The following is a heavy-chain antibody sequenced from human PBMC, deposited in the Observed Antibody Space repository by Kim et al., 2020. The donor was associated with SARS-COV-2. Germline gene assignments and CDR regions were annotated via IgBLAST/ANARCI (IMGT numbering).Heavy chain of an antibody. J-gene: IGHJ3*02. Sequence: NPSLKSRVTISVDTSKNQFSLKLSSVTAADTAVYYCEWFGEHSGDAFDIWGQGTMVTVSS. D-gene: IGHD3-10*01. V-gene: IGHV4-59*01. CDR3: EWFGEHSGDAFDI.